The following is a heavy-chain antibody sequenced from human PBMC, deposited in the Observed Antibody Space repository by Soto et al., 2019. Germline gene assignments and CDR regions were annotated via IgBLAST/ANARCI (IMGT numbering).Heavy chain of an antibody. CDR2: INSAGSST. V-gene: IGHV3-74*01. CDR3: ALSHTVTTDY. J-gene: IGHJ4*02. Sequence: EVQLVESGGGLVQPGGPLRLSCAASGLTFSNYWMHWVRQAPGKGLVWVSRINSAGSSTTYADSVKGRFTISRDNAKNTLYLQMNSLRAEDTAVYYCALSHTVTTDYWGQGTLVTVSS. CDR1: GLTFSNYW. D-gene: IGHD4-17*01.